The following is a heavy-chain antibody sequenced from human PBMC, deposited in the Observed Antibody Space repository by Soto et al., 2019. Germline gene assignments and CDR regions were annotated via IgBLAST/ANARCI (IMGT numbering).Heavy chain of an antibody. CDR1: GYTFTGYA. CDR2: INAGNGNT. J-gene: IGHJ4*02. D-gene: IGHD6-19*01. CDR3: ARAVAVAADFDY. V-gene: IGHV1-3*01. Sequence: ASVKVSCKASGYTFTGYAMHWVRQAPGQRLEWMGWINAGNGNTKYSQRFQGRVTITRDTSASTAYMELSSLRSEDTAVYYCARAVAVAADFDYWGQGTLVTVSS.